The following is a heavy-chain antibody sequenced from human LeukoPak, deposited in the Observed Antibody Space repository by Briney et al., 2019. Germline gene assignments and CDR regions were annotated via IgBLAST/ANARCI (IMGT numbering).Heavy chain of an antibody. CDR3: ARGSTLIRGFDY. J-gene: IGHJ4*02. CDR2: IFYSGSA. CDR1: GGSISSGDYY. V-gene: IGHV4-31*03. D-gene: IGHD3-10*01. Sequence: ASQTLSLTCTVSGGSISSGDYYWNWIRQHPEKSLEWIGYIFYSGSAYYNPSLKSRVTISVDTSKNQFSLKLSSVTAADTAVYYCARGSTLIRGFDYWGQGALVTVSS.